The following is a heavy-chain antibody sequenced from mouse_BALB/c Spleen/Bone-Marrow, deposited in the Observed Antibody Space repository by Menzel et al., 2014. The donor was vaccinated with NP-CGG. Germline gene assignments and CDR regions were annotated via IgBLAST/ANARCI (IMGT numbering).Heavy chain of an antibody. D-gene: IGHD1-1*01. V-gene: IGHV5-17*02. CDR3: ARSGSSSGYFDY. Sequence: VQLKESGGGLVQPGGSRKLSCAASGFTFSSFGMHWVRQAPEKGLEWVAYISSGSSTVYYADKVMGRFTISRDSPKNTLFLQMTSLRSEDTAMYYCARSGSSSGYFDYWGQGTTLTVSS. J-gene: IGHJ2*01. CDR2: ISSGSSTV. CDR1: GFTFSSFG.